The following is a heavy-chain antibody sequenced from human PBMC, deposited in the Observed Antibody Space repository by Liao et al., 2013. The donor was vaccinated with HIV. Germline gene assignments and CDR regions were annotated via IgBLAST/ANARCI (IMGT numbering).Heavy chain of an antibody. J-gene: IGHJ5*02. D-gene: IGHD3-3*01. CDR2: IYTNENT. Sequence: QVQLQQWGAGLLKPSQTLSLTCNVSGDSIKSGSYYWSWIRQPAGKGLEWIGRIYTNENTNYSPSLKGRVTMSVDTSKNQFSLKLRYVTAADTAVYYCARDDFWSGRYFGAWGQGILVTVTS. CDR1: GDSIKSGSYY. V-gene: IGHV4-61*02. CDR3: ARDDFWSGRYFGA.